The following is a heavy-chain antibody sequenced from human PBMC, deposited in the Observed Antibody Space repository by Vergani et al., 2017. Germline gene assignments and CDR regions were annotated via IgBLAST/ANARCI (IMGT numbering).Heavy chain of an antibody. CDR1: GGSISNSSYY. D-gene: IGHD3-9*01. CDR2: IYYSGST. V-gene: IGHV4-39*01. Sequence: QLQLQESGPGLVKPSETLSLTCTVSGGSISNSSYYWGWIRQPPGKGLEWIGSIYYSGSTYYNPSLKSRVTISVDTSKNQFSLKLSSVTAADTAVYYCASHDIRRDYWGQGTLVTVSS. J-gene: IGHJ4*02. CDR3: ASHDIRRDY.